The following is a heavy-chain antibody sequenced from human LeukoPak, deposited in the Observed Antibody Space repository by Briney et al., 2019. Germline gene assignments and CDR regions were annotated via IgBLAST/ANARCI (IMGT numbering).Heavy chain of an antibody. CDR3: ARTRTFDY. CDR1: GFTVSSNY. D-gene: IGHD3/OR15-3a*01. Sequence: GSLRLSCAASGFTVSSNYMSWVRQAPGKGLEWVSVIYSGGSTYYADSVKGRFTISRDNSKNRMYFQMNSLGAEDTAVYYCARTRTFDYWGQGTLVTVSS. V-gene: IGHV3-66*02. J-gene: IGHJ4*02. CDR2: IYSGGST.